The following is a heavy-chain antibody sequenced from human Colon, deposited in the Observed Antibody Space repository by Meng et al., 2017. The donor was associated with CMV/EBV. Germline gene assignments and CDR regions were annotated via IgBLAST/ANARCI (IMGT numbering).Heavy chain of an antibody. Sequence: GRSLRLACPASGFTSDEYAMHWVRLVAGKGLEWVALINWDGSNAQYADFVKGRFTISRDNDRNSVYLTMSNLRPEDTALYFCAKDRRRLGDGFGSTWEGAFDYWGQGTQVTVSS. V-gene: IGHV3-43D*03. CDR1: GFTSDEYA. CDR3: AKDRRRLGDGFGSTWEGAFDY. J-gene: IGHJ4*02. D-gene: IGHD6-13*01. CDR2: INWDGSNA.